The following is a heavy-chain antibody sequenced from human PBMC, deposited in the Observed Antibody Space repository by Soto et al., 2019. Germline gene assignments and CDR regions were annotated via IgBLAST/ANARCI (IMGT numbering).Heavy chain of an antibody. CDR3: ASEKAYCGGDCRTNDY. D-gene: IGHD2-21*02. Sequence: QVQLVQSGAEVKKPGSSVKVSCKASGGTFSSYTISWVRQAPGQGLEWMGRIIPILGIANYAQKFQGRVTITADKSTSTAYMELSSLRSEDTAVYYCASEKAYCGGDCRTNDYWGQGTLVTVSS. CDR2: IIPILGIA. CDR1: GGTFSSYT. J-gene: IGHJ4*02. V-gene: IGHV1-69*02.